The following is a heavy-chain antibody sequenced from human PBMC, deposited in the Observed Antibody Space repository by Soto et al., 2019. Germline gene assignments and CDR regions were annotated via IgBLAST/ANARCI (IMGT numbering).Heavy chain of an antibody. CDR2: ISAEDGNT. CDR3: ASEGITGTSH. CDR1: GYTLTELS. D-gene: IGHD1-7*01. Sequence: GASVKVSCKVSGYTLTELSMHWVRQAPGQGLEWMGCISAEDGNTNYAQKLQGRVTMTTDTSTSTAYMELRSLRSDDTAVYYCASEGITGTSHWGQGTLVTVSS. V-gene: IGHV1-24*01. J-gene: IGHJ4*02.